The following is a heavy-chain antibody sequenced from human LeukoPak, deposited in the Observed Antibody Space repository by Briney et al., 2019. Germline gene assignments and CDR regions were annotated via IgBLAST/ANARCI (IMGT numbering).Heavy chain of an antibody. CDR2: IFGGGKT. CDR3: AAWRGSSWFDY. J-gene: IGHJ4*02. V-gene: IGHV3-53*01. Sequence: PGGSLRLSCAASGFPVSSNHMGWVRQAPGQGLEWVSVIFGGGKTSYAGSVQGRVTLSRDNSKNTLYLQMIRLRVEDTAVYYCAAWRGSSWFDYWGQGTLVTVSS. D-gene: IGHD6-13*01. CDR1: GFPVSSNH.